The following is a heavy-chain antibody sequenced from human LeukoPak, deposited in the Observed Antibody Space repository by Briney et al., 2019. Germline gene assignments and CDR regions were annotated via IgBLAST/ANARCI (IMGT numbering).Heavy chain of an antibody. CDR3: AKDHRSSGWPYYFDY. Sequence: GGSLRLSCAASGFTFSSYAMSWVRQAPGNGLESVSAISGSVCSTYYADTVKGRFTISRDNSKTKLYLQMNSLRAEDTAVYYCAKDHRSSGWPYYFDYWGQGTLVTVSS. J-gene: IGHJ4*02. CDR1: GFTFSSYA. CDR2: ISGSVCST. V-gene: IGHV3-23*01. D-gene: IGHD6-19*01.